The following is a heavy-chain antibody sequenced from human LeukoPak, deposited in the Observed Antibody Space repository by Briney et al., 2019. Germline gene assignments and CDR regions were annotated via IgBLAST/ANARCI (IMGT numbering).Heavy chain of an antibody. V-gene: IGHV1-8*01. D-gene: IGHD3-16*02. CDR3: TREGVYAPDPSSYHRDAFDI. J-gene: IGHJ3*02. CDR2: MNPNSGNT. Sequence: ASVKVSCKASGYTFSTYDVIWVRQAAGQGLEWMGWMNPNSGNTGYAQKFQGRVTITAEKSTNTAHMELSRLESGDTAVYYCTREGVYAPDPSSYHRDAFDIWGQGTVVIVSS. CDR1: GYTFSTYD.